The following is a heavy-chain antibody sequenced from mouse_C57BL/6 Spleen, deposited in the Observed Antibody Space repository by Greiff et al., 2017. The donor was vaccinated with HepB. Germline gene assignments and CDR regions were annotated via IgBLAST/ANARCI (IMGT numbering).Heavy chain of an antibody. J-gene: IGHJ4*01. D-gene: IGHD2-5*01. CDR1: GFSLTSYA. CDR2: IWTGGGT. CDR3: ARNYSNYFYAMDY. Sequence: VHLVESGPGLVAPSQSLSITCTVSGFSLTSYAISWVRQPPGKGLEWLGVIWTGGGTNYNSALKSRLSISKDNSKSQVFLKMNSLQTDDTARYYCARNYSNYFYAMDYWGQGTSVTVSS. V-gene: IGHV2-9-1*01.